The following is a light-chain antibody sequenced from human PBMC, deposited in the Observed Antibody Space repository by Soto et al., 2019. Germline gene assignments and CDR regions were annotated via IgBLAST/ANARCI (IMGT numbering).Light chain of an antibody. Sequence: DIVMTQSPDSLAVSLGERATINCKSSQSIFYSSNNKNFLAWYQQKPGQPPKLLIYWASTRESGVPDRFSGGGSGTDFTLTISSLQDEDVAVYYCQQYYSAPWTFGQGTKVEIK. CDR1: QSIFYSSNNKNF. V-gene: IGKV4-1*01. J-gene: IGKJ1*01. CDR3: QQYYSAPWT. CDR2: WAS.